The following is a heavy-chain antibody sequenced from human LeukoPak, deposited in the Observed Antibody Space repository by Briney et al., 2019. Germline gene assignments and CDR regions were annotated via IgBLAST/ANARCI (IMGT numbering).Heavy chain of an antibody. V-gene: IGHV1-2*02. CDR3: ARGRGSSEYYFDY. J-gene: IGHJ4*02. Sequence: ASVTVSCKASGYTFTGYYMHWVRQAPGQGLEWMGWINPNSGGTNYAQKFQGRVTMTRNTSISTAYMELSSLRSEDTAVYYCARGRGSSEYYFDYWGQGILVTVSS. CDR1: GYTFTGYY. CDR2: INPNSGGT. D-gene: IGHD2-15*01.